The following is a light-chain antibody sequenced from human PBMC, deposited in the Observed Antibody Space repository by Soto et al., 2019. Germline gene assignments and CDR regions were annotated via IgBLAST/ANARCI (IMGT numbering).Light chain of an antibody. V-gene: IGLV1-51*01. J-gene: IGLJ1*01. CDR2: DSY. CDR1: RSNIADNS. CDR3: GAWDTSLTVYV. Sequence: QSVLTQPPSVSAAPGQEVTISCSGSRSNIADNSVSWYQHLPGTAPKLLIYDSYRRPSGIPARFSGSKSGTSATLGITGLQTGDEGDYYCGAWDTSLTVYVFGSGTKLTVL.